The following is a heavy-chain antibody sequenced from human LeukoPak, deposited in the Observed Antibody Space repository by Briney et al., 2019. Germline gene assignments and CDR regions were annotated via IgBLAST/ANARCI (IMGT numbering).Heavy chain of an antibody. CDR3: ARVDSSWSDWFDP. D-gene: IGHD6-13*01. CDR1: GFTFSSYS. J-gene: IGHJ5*02. V-gene: IGHV3-48*01. Sequence: GGSLRLSCAASGFTFSSYSMNWVRQAPGKGLEWVSYISSSSSTIYYADSAKGRFTISRDNAKNSLYLQMNSLRAEDTAVYYCARVDSSWSDWFDPWGQGTLVTVSS. CDR2: ISSSSSTI.